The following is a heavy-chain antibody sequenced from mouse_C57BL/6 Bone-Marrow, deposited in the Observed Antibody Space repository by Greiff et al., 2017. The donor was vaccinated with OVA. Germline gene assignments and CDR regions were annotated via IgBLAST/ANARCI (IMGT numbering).Heavy chain of an antibody. CDR3: ARLTFYYYAMDY. J-gene: IGHJ4*01. Sequence: QVQLQQPGTELVKPGASVKLSCKASGYTFTSYWMHWVKQRPGQGLEWIGNINPSNGGTNYNEKFKSKATLTVDKSSSTAYIQLSSLTSEDSAVYYCARLTFYYYAMDYWGQGTSVTVSS. V-gene: IGHV1-53*01. CDR2: INPSNGGT. CDR1: GYTFTSYW. D-gene: IGHD1-3*01.